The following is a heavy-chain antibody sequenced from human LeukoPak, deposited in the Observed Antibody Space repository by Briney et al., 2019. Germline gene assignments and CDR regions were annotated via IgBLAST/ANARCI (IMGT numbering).Heavy chain of an antibody. CDR3: ARGGIVGVNNWFDP. CDR2: TSGYNGNT. V-gene: IGHV1-18*01. D-gene: IGHD1-26*01. J-gene: IGHJ5*02. Sequence: GASVKVSCKASGYTFTSYDITWVRQAPGQGLEWVGWTSGYNGNTNYAQKLQGRVTMTTDTSTSTAYMELRSLRSDDTAVYYCARGGIVGVNNWFDPWGQGTLVTVSS. CDR1: GYTFTSYD.